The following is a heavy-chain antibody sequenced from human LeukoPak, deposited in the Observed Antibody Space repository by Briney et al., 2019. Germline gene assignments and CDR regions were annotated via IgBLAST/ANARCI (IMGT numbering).Heavy chain of an antibody. D-gene: IGHD2-2*01. CDR2: ISYSAGST. V-gene: IGHV3-23*01. Sequence: GGSLRLSCAASGFTLSSYAMSWVRQAPGKGLGWVSSISYSAGSTYYADSVKGRFTISRDSSTNTLYLQMNSLRAEDTALYYCATVVRPATMDMVFDYWGQGTLVTVST. J-gene: IGHJ4*02. CDR3: ATVVRPATMDMVFDY. CDR1: GFTLSSYA.